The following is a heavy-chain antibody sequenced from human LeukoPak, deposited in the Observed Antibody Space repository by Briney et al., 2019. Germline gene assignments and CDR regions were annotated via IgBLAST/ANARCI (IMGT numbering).Heavy chain of an antibody. V-gene: IGHV1-69*04. Sequence: SVTVSCTASGGTFNSYAISWVRQAPGQGLEWVGRIIPILGIANYAQKFQGRVTITADKSTSTAYMELSSLRSEDTAVYYCARDKPLGTYYYYGMDVWGQGTTFTVSS. CDR1: GGTFNSYA. D-gene: IGHD3-16*02. J-gene: IGHJ6*02. CDR3: ARDKPLGTYYYYGMDV. CDR2: IIPILGIA.